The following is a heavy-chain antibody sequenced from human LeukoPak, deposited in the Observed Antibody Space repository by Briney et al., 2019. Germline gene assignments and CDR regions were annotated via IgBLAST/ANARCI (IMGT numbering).Heavy chain of an antibody. V-gene: IGHV3-53*01. D-gene: IGHD2-8*01. Sequence: GGSLRLSCAASGFTVSSNYMSWVRQAPGKGLEWVSVIYSGGSTYSADSVKGRFTISRDNSKNTLYLQMNSLRAEDTAVYYCAKELGYCTNGVCYGGGRANWFDPWGQGTLVTVSS. J-gene: IGHJ5*02. CDR2: IYSGGST. CDR3: AKELGYCTNGVCYGGGRANWFDP. CDR1: GFTVSSNY.